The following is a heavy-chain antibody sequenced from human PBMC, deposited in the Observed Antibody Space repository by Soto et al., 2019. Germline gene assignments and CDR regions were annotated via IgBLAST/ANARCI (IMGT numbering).Heavy chain of an antibody. Sequence: EVRLVESGGGLVKPGGSLRLSCAASGFTFSTYTMNWVRQAPGKGLEWVSSISSSGSYIYSADSVKGRFTISRDNAKNSLYLQMNSLRAEDTAVYFCARDRRSSAYTIDYWGQGTLVTVSS. CDR2: ISSSGSYI. D-gene: IGHD2-2*02. CDR1: GFTFSTYT. V-gene: IGHV3-21*01. CDR3: ARDRRSSAYTIDY. J-gene: IGHJ4*02.